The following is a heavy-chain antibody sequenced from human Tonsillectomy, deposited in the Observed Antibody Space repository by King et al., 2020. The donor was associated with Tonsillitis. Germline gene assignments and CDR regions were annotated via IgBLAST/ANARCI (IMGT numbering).Heavy chain of an antibody. CDR3: VKDGPTWGRYFDD. CDR2: RWYDGSNE. Sequence: VQLVESGGGVVQPGRSLRLSCAASGFAFSSCGMHWVRQAPGKGLEWGAVRWYDGSNENYADSVKGRFTISRDNSKNTLYLQMNSLRGEDTAVYYCVKDGPTWGRYFDDWGQGTLVTVSS. J-gene: IGHJ4*02. CDR1: GFAFSSCG. D-gene: IGHD7-27*01. V-gene: IGHV3-33*06.